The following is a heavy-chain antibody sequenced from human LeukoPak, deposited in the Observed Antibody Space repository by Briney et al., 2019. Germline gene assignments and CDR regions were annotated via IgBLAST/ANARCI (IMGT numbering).Heavy chain of an antibody. J-gene: IGHJ4*02. CDR1: DGSISSSSYY. CDR3: ARLAWTAYYRGGFDY. D-gene: IGHD3/OR15-3a*01. CDR2: IYYSGST. Sequence: SETLSLTCTVSDGSISSSSYYWGWIRQPPEKGLEWIGSIYYSGSTYYSPSLKSRVTISVDTSKKQFSLKLSSVTAADTAVYYCARLAWTAYYRGGFDYWGQGTLVTVSS. V-gene: IGHV4-39*01.